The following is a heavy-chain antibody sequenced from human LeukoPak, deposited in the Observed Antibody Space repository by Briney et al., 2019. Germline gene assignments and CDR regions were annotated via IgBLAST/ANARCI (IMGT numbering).Heavy chain of an antibody. CDR2: ISSGSSTI. Sequence: GGSLRLSCAASGFTVSSYEMSWVRQAPGKGLEWVSYISSGSSTIYYADSVKGRFTISRDNVKNSLYLQMTSLRAEDTAVYYCAKPLSRYYDSSGYLTFDYWGQGTLVTVSS. D-gene: IGHD3-22*01. J-gene: IGHJ4*02. CDR3: AKPLSRYYDSSGYLTFDY. V-gene: IGHV3-48*03. CDR1: GFTVSSYE.